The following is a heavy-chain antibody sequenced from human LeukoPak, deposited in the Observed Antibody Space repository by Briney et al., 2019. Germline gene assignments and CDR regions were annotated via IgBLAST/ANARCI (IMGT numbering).Heavy chain of an antibody. D-gene: IGHD6-13*01. J-gene: IGHJ4*02. CDR3: ARAYSSSWFDY. CDR1: GYTFTSYY. V-gene: IGHV1-46*01. CDR2: INPSGGST. Sequence: GPVKVSCKASGYTFTSYYMHWVRQAPGQGLEWMGIINPSGGSTSYAQKFQGRVTMTRDMSTSTVYMELSSLRSEDTAVYYCARAYSSSWFDYWGQGTLVTVSS.